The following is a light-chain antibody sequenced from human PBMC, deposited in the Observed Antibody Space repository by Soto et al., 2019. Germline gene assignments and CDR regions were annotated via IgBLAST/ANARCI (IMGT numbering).Light chain of an antibody. CDR1: QSVSSY. CDR2: DAS. Sequence: EIVLTQSPATLSLSPGERATLSCRASQSVSSYLAWYQQKPGQAPRLLIYDASNRATGIPTRFSGSGSGTDFTLTISSLEPEDFAVYYCQHRSNWPLTFGGGTKVEIK. CDR3: QHRSNWPLT. J-gene: IGKJ4*01. V-gene: IGKV3-11*01.